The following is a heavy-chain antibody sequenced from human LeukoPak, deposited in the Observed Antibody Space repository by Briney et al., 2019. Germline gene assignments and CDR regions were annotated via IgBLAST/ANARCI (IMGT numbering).Heavy chain of an antibody. D-gene: IGHD6-19*01. V-gene: IGHV1-8*01. Sequence: ASVKVSCKASGYTFTSYDINWVRQAIGQGLEWMGWMNPNSGNTGYAQKFQGRVTMTRNTSISTAYMELRSLRSDDTAVYYCARDHRVAVAGITWVGYWGQGTLVTVSS. CDR3: ARDHRVAVAGITWVGY. CDR1: GYTFTSYD. CDR2: MNPNSGNT. J-gene: IGHJ4*02.